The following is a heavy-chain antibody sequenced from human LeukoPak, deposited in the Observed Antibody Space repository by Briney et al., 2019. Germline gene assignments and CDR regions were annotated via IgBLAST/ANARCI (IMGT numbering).Heavy chain of an antibody. J-gene: IGHJ6*03. CDR3: ARLTGAPYYYYYYMDV. CDR2: INHSRST. Sequence: PSETLSLTCAVYGGSFSGYYWSWIRQPPGKGLEWIGEINHSRSTNYNPSLKSRVTISVDTSKNQFSLKLSSVTAADTAVYYCARLTGAPYYYYYYMDVWGKGTTVTVSS. V-gene: IGHV4-34*01. CDR1: GGSFSGYY. D-gene: IGHD1-26*01.